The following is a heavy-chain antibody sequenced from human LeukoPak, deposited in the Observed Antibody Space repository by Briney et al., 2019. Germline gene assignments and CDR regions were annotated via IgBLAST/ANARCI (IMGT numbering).Heavy chain of an antibody. CDR3: ASSPVLRYFDWLSPFDY. CDR1: GFTFSSYW. Sequence: PGGSLRLSCAASGFTFSSYWMSWVRQAPGKGLEWVANIKQDGSEKYYVDSVKGRSTISRDNAKNSLYLQMNSLRAEDTAVYYCASSPVLRYFDWLSPFDYWGQGTLVTVSS. CDR2: IKQDGSEK. J-gene: IGHJ4*02. V-gene: IGHV3-7*01. D-gene: IGHD3-9*01.